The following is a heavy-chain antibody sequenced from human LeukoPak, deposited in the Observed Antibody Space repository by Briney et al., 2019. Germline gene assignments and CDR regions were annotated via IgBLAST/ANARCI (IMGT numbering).Heavy chain of an antibody. CDR1: GFTVSSNY. V-gene: IGHV3-66*01. Sequence: GGSLRLSWAASGFTVSSNYMSWVRQAPGKGLEWVSVIYSGGSTYYADSVKGRFTISRDNSKNTLYLQMNSLRAEDTAVYYCASARFYYDSSGYYLDYWGQGTLVTVSS. D-gene: IGHD3-22*01. CDR3: ASARFYYDSSGYYLDY. J-gene: IGHJ4*02. CDR2: IYSGGST.